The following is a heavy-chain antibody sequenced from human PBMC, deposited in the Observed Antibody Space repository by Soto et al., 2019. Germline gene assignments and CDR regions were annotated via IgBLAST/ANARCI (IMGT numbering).Heavy chain of an antibody. CDR1: GGSISSGDFY. J-gene: IGHJ4*02. D-gene: IGHD4-17*01. CDR2: IYYSGST. Sequence: SETLSLTCTVSGGSISSGDFYWSWIRQPPGKGLELIGNIYYSGSTYYNPSLRSRAIMSVDTSQNQFSPKLSSLTAADTAVYFCARADDFSDRLDYWGQGALVTVSS. V-gene: IGHV4-30-4*01. CDR3: ARADDFSDRLDY.